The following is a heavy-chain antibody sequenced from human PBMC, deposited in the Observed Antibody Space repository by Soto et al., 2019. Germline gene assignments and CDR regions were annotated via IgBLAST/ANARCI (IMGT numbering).Heavy chain of an antibody. V-gene: IGHV1-18*01. D-gene: IGHD1-1*01. CDR3: ARGRYGDY. Sequence: QVHLVQSGAEVKKPGASVKVSCKASGYTFTSYGITWVRQAPGQGLEWIGWISAHNGNTDYAQKLQGRVIVTRDTSTGTAYMELRSLRSDDTAVYYCARGRYGDYWGQGALVTVSS. CDR2: ISAHNGNT. J-gene: IGHJ4*02. CDR1: GYTFTSYG.